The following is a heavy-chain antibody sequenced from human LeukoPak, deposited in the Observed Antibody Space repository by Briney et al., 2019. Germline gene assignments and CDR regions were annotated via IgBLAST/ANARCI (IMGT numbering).Heavy chain of an antibody. CDR2: MNPNSGNT. Sequence: GASVKVSCKASGYTFTSYDINWVRQATGQGLEWMGWMNPNSGNTGYAQKFQGRVTMTRNTSISTAYMELSSLRSEDTAVYYCARGSGGSARRKGYYYGMDVWDQGTTVTVSS. D-gene: IGHD2-15*01. V-gene: IGHV1-8*01. CDR3: ARGSGGSARRKGYYYGMDV. J-gene: IGHJ6*02. CDR1: GYTFTSYD.